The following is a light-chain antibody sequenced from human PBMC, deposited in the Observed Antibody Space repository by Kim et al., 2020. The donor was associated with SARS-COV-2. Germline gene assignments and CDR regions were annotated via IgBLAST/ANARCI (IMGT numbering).Light chain of an antibody. J-gene: IGKJ1*01. CDR2: KAS. CDR3: QQRWT. CDR1: QSISSW. Sequence: STLSESVGDRVTITCRASQSISSWLAWYQQKPGKAPKLLIYKASSLESGVPSRFSGSGSGTEFTLTISSLQPDDFATYYCQQRWTFGQGTKVDIK. V-gene: IGKV1-5*03.